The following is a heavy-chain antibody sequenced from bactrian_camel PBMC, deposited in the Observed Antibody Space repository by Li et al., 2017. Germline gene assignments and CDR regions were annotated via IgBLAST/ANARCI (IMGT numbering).Heavy chain of an antibody. D-gene: IGHD4*01. CDR1: GFAFYQFA. CDR3: VRADSMNSDVEFGY. J-gene: IGHJ6*01. V-gene: IGHV3S40*01. Sequence: VQLVESGGAYVHTGESLKLSCVASGFAFYQFAMSWVRQAPGKELEWVSGINTGGDRTSYSDSVKGRFTISRDNAKNTVYLQMNSLKPEDTAVYYCVRADSMNSDVEFGYWGQGTQVTVS. CDR2: INTGGDRT.